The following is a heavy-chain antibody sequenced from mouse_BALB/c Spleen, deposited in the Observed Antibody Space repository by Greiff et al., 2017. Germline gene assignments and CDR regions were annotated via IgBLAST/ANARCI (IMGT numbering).Heavy chain of an antibody. V-gene: IGHV5-15*02. J-gene: IGHJ1*01. CDR3: ARDWYFDV. CDR1: GFTFSDYG. Sequence: EVKLMESGGGLVQPGGSRKLSCAASGFTFSDYGMAWVRQAPGKGPEWVAFISNLAYSIYYADTVTGRFTISRENAKNTLYLEMSSLRSEDTAMYYCARDWYFDVWGAGTTVTVSS. CDR2: ISNLAYSI.